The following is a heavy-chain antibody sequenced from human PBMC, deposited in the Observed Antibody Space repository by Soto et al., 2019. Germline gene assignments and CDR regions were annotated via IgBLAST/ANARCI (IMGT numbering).Heavy chain of an antibody. CDR1: GASISSSNC. J-gene: IGHJ4*02. CDR3: AKIAVSGPFDY. V-gene: IGHV4-4*02. Sequence: QVQLQESGPGLVKPAETLSLTCAVSGASISSSNCWNWVRQPPGKGLEWIGEIFQSGSTNYNPSLKSRVTISMDKPKNQFSLKLSSVTAADTAMYYCAKIAVSGPFDYCGQGILVTVSS. D-gene: IGHD6-19*01. CDR2: IFQSGST.